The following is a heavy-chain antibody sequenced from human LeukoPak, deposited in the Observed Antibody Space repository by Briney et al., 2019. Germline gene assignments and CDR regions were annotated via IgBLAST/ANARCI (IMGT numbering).Heavy chain of an antibody. V-gene: IGHV5-51*01. D-gene: IGHD2-8*01. CDR3: ARHRDCTNGICYKIDY. CDR2: IYPGDSDT. J-gene: IGHJ4*02. CDR1: GYTFTSYW. Sequence: GESLKISCKGSGYTFTSYWIPWVRQMPGKGLEWMGIIYPGDSDTRYSPSFQGQVTISADKSITTAYLQWSSLKASDTAMYYCARHRDCTNGICYKIDYWGQGTLVTVSS.